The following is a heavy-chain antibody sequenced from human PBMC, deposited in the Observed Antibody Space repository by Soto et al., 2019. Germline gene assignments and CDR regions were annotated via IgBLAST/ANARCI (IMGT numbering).Heavy chain of an antibody. Sequence: QVQLVQSGPEVKKPGASVKVSCKGSGYTFSNYGVTWVRQAPGQGLERPGWVSAYNRNTDYAQKFEDRATMTIDTSTNTAYLELRGLTPDDTAVYYCARERRWEPLLYWCQGTL. J-gene: IGHJ4*02. V-gene: IGHV1-18*01. CDR1: GYTFSNYG. CDR2: VSAYNRNT. D-gene: IGHD1-26*01. CDR3: ARERRWEPLLY.